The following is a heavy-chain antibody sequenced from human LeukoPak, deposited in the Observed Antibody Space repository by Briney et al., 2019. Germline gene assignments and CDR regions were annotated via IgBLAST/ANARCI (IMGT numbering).Heavy chain of an antibody. CDR3: SRGSGEFDY. CDR2: INSDGSFT. D-gene: IGHD3-3*01. V-gene: IGHV3-74*01. J-gene: IGHJ4*02. Sequence: SGGSLRLSCAASGFTFGSYWMHWVRQAPGKGLEWVSRINSDGSFTSYADSVKGRFTISRDNAKNTLYLQMNSLRADDTAVYYCSRGSGEFDYWGQGTLVTVSS. CDR1: GFTFGSYW.